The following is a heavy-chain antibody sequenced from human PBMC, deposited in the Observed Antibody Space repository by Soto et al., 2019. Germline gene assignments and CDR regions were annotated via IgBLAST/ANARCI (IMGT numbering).Heavy chain of an antibody. J-gene: IGHJ4*02. D-gene: IGHD6-19*01. CDR2: IIPNLGIA. CDR3: ANCPVADEGGADY. Sequence: QVQLVQSGAEVKKPGSSVKVSCKASGGTFSSYTISWVRQAPGQGLEWMGRIIPNLGIANYAQKFQGRVTVTADKSTSTAYMELGRLRSEDTAVYYCANCPVADEGGADYWGQGTLVTVSS. V-gene: IGHV1-69*02. CDR1: GGTFSSYT.